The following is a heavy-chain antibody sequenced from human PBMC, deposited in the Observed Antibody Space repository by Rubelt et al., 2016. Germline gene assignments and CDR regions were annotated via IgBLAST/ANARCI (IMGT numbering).Heavy chain of an antibody. J-gene: IGHJ5*02. CDR1: VGRSVVIT. CDR2: FIDGGST. V-gene: IGHV4-34*12. Sequence: QVQLQQWGAGLLRSSETLSTVGRSVVITGVGSASPPGKGLEWIGEFIDGGSTNYNPSLKSRVIISADTSKNQFSLRLDSWTASETVVDYCARQWVVGVSLVMHDWFDPWGQGTLVTVSS. D-gene: IGHD1-26*01. CDR3: ARQWVVGVSLVMHDWFDP.